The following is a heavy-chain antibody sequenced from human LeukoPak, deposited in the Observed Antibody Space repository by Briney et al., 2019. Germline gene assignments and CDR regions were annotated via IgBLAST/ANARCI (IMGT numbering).Heavy chain of an antibody. J-gene: IGHJ4*02. CDR2: IRKNGRDQ. CDR1: GFIFNKNG. D-gene: IGHD6-19*01. Sequence: PGGSLRLSCVTSGFIFNKNGMHWVRQAPGKGLEWVSYIRKNGRDQYYADSVKGRSTISRDDSKNTVHLQITNLRSEDTAVYYCAKDWQWSQDYWGQGTLITVSS. CDR3: AKDWQWSQDY. V-gene: IGHV3-30*02.